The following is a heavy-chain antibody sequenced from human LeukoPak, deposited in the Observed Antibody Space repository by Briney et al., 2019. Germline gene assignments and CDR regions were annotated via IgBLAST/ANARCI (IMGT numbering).Heavy chain of an antibody. Sequence: GESLKISCEASGYSFTSYWIAWVRQMPGKGLELMGSIYLSDSDTTYSPSFEGRVTFSVDKSTNTAYLQWSSLEASDTAMYYCARPHALIYFDLWGPGTLVTVSS. J-gene: IGHJ2*01. CDR2: IYLSDSDT. D-gene: IGHD2/OR15-2a*01. V-gene: IGHV5-51*01. CDR3: ARPHALIYFDL. CDR1: GYSFTSYW.